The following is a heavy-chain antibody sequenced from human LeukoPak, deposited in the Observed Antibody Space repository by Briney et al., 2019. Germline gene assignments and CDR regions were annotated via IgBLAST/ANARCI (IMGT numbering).Heavy chain of an antibody. CDR1: GFTFSSYA. D-gene: IGHD3-22*01. J-gene: IGHJ4*02. V-gene: IGHV3-64*01. CDR2: ISSNGGST. CDR3: ARDATHYYDSSGFLDY. Sequence: GGSLRLSCAASGFTFSSYAMHWVRQAPGKGLEYVSAISSNGGSTYYANSVKGRFTISRDNSKNTLYLQMGSLRAEDMAVYYCARDATHYYDSSGFLDYWGQGTLVTVSS.